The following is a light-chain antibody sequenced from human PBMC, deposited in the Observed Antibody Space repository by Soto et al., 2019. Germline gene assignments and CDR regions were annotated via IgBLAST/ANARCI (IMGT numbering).Light chain of an antibody. CDR2: GTN. CDR1: SCYVGTGYY. V-gene: IGLV1-40*01. J-gene: IGLJ3*02. Sequence: QAVLTQPPSVSVSPGQRVTITCTGSSCYVGTGYYLHWYQQLPGHAPTPLIFGTNNRPSGVPDRFSGSTSGTTAALAITGVQDEDDADYYCRLFYRGRSGWVFGGGTKVTVL. CDR3: RLFYRGRSGWV.